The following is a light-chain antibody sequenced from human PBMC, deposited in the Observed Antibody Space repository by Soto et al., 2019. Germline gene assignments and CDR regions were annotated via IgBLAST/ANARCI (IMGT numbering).Light chain of an antibody. CDR1: SRDVGGYNY. J-gene: IGLJ1*01. CDR2: EVS. Sequence: QSALTQPACVSGSPGQSITISCTGTSRDVGGYNYVSWYQQHPGKAPKLMIYEVSNRPSGVSNRFSGSKSGNTASLTISGLQAEDEADYYCSSYTSSSTLYVFGTGTKVTVL. CDR3: SSYTSSSTLYV. V-gene: IGLV2-14*01.